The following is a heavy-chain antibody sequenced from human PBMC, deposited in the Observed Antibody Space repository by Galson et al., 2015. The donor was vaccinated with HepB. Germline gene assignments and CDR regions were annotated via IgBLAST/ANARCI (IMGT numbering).Heavy chain of an antibody. Sequence: SVKVSCKASGYTFTSYGISWVRQAPGQGLEWMGWISAYNGNTNYAQKLQGRVTMTTDTSTSTAYMKLRSLRSDDTAVYYCARDRSETYYYGSGSYQGYWGQGTLVTVSS. D-gene: IGHD3-10*01. J-gene: IGHJ4*02. CDR1: GYTFTSYG. V-gene: IGHV1-18*04. CDR3: ARDRSETYYYGSGSYQGY. CDR2: ISAYNGNT.